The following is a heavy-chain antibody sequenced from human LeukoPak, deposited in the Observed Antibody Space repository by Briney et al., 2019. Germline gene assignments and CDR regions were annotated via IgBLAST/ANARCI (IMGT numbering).Heavy chain of an antibody. CDR3: AGQVVTARSGYYYYMDV. V-gene: IGHV1-69*13. CDR2: IIPIFGTA. CDR1: GGTFSSYA. Sequence: SVKVSCKASGGTFSSYAISWVRQAPGQGLEWMGGIIPIFGTANYAQKFQGRVTITADESTSTAYMELSSLRSEDTAVYYCAGQVVTARSGYYYYMDVWGKGTTVTVSS. J-gene: IGHJ6*03. D-gene: IGHD2-21*02.